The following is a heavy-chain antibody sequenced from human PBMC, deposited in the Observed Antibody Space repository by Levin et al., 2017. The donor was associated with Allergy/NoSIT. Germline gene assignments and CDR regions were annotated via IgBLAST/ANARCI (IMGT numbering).Heavy chain of an antibody. CDR3: AKASWGLLTDY. CDR1: GFTFSSYA. CDR2: ISGSGGST. J-gene: IGHJ4*02. Sequence: GESLKISCAASGFTFSSYAMSWVRQAPGKGLEWVSAISGSGGSTYYADSVKGRFTISRDNSKNTLYLQMNSLRAEDTAVYYCAKASWGLLTDYWGQGTLVTVSS. V-gene: IGHV3-23*01. D-gene: IGHD1-26*01.